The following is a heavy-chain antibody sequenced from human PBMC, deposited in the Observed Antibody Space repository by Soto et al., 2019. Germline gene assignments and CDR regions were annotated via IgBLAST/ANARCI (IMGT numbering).Heavy chain of an antibody. CDR1: GFTFNTYG. CDR3: ARADCPGAYCYSWHFCCGVDV. CDR2: IWYDGSNK. V-gene: IGHV3-33*08. D-gene: IGHD2-21*01. Sequence: QVQLVESGGGVVQPGGSLRLSCTTSGFTFNTYGMHWVRQAPGKGLEWVAIIWYDGSNKYYADSVKVRFTISRDNSKNPMYLQMTSLRAEYKALYYCARADCPGAYCYSWHFCCGVDVVGQWTTVPVSS. J-gene: IGHJ6*02.